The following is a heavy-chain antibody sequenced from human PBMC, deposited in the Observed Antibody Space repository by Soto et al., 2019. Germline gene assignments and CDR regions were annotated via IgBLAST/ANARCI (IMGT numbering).Heavy chain of an antibody. D-gene: IGHD3-22*01. CDR1: GFTFSSYS. J-gene: IGHJ4*02. V-gene: IGHV3-21*01. Sequence: PGGSLRLSCAASGFTFSSYSMNWVRQAPGKGLEWVSSISSSSSYIYYADSVKGRFTISRDNAKNSLYLQMNSLRAEDTAVYYCARDSWHYYVSSGYYKAFDYWGQGTLVTVSS. CDR3: ARDSWHYYVSSGYYKAFDY. CDR2: ISSSSSYI.